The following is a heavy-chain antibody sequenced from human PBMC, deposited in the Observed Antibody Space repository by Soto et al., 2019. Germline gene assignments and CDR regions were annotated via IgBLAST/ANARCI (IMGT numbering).Heavy chain of an antibody. CDR1: GFTFSSYW. D-gene: IGHD4-17*01. J-gene: IGHJ3*02. CDR2: IRQDGNEK. CDR3: ARIFTATNAYDI. V-gene: IGHV3-7*01. Sequence: GGSLRLSCVASGFTFSSYWMSWVRQAPGKGLEWVANIRQDGNEKYYVESLKGRFTISRDNAQNLLYLQMNSLRGEDTAVYYCARIFTATNAYDIWGQGTMVTVSS.